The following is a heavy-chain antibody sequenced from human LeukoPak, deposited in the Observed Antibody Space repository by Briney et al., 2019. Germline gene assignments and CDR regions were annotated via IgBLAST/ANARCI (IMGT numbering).Heavy chain of an antibody. CDR2: ISAYNGNT. V-gene: IGHV1-18*04. J-gene: IGHJ6*03. CDR1: GYTFTGYY. D-gene: IGHD3-9*01. CDR3: ARGRLRYFDWLKGTYYYYYYMDV. Sequence: GASVKVSCKASGYTFTGYYMHWVRQAHGQGLEWMGWISAYNGNTNYAQKLQGRVTMTTDTSTSTAYMELRSLRSDDTAVYYCARGRLRYFDWLKGTYYYYYYMDVWGKGTTVTISS.